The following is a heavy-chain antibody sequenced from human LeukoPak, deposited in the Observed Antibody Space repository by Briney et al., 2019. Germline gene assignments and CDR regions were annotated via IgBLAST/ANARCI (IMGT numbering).Heavy chain of an antibody. D-gene: IGHD3-9*01. V-gene: IGHV4-4*02. CDR1: GGSISSSTW. J-gene: IGHJ4*02. CDR3: ASGGLVSRYLDH. Sequence: PSGTLSLTCAVSGGSISSSTWWSWVRLPPGKGLEWIGEIFHSGSTNFNPSLMSRLTMSVDESKHEFSLKLTSVTAADTAVYYCASGGLVSRYLDHWGQGTLVTVSS. CDR2: IFHSGST.